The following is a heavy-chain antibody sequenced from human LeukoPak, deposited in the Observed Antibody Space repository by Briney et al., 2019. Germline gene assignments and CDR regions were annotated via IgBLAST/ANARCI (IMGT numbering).Heavy chain of an antibody. Sequence: SETLSLTCAVYGGSFSGYYWSWIRQPPGKGLEWIGEINHSGSTNYNPSLKSRVTISVDTSKNQFSLKLSSVTAADTAVYYCASGRAYYDFWSGYCPHFDYWGQGTLVTVSS. D-gene: IGHD3-3*01. CDR3: ASGRAYYDFWSGYCPHFDY. J-gene: IGHJ4*02. CDR1: GGSFSGYY. CDR2: INHSGST. V-gene: IGHV4-34*01.